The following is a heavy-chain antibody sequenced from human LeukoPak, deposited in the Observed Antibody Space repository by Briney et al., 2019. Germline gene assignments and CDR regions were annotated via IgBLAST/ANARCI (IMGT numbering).Heavy chain of an antibody. CDR3: ARLAVAALLFDY. CDR2: IYYSGST. V-gene: IGHV4-39*01. J-gene: IGHJ4*02. D-gene: IGHD6-19*01. CDR1: GGSISSSSYY. Sequence: SETLSLTCTVSGGSISSSSYYWCWIRQPPGKELEWIVSIYYSGSTYYNPSLKSRVTISVDTSKNQFSLKLSSVTAADTAVYYCARLAVAALLFDYWGQGTLVTVSS.